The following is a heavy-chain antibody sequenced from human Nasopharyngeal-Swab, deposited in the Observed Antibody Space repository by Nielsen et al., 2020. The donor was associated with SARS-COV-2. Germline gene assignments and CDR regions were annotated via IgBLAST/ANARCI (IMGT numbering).Heavy chain of an antibody. J-gene: IGHJ4*02. V-gene: IGHV3-13*01. CDR1: GFTFSSYD. D-gene: IGHD3-3*01. Sequence: GGSLRLSCAASGFTFSSYDMHWVRQATGKGLEWVSAIGTAGDTYYPGSVKGRFTISRENAKNSLYLQMNSLRAEDTAVYYCAKSSTIFGVVTSYYFDYWGQGTLVTVSS. CDR3: AKSSTIFGVVTSYYFDY. CDR2: IGTAGDT.